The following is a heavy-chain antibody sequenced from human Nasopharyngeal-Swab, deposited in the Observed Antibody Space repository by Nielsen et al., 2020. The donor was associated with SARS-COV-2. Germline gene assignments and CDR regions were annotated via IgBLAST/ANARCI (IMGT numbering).Heavy chain of an antibody. CDR2: ISAYNGNT. D-gene: IGHD6-19*01. V-gene: IGHV1-18*01. CDR1: GYTFTSYG. Sequence: ASVKVSCKASGYTFTSYGISWVRQAPGQGLEWMGWISAYNGNTNYAQKLQGRVTMTTDTTTSTAYMELRSLRSDDPAVYYCARAVGQQWLVRRNYFDYWVQGTLVTVSS. J-gene: IGHJ4*02. CDR3: ARAVGQQWLVRRNYFDY.